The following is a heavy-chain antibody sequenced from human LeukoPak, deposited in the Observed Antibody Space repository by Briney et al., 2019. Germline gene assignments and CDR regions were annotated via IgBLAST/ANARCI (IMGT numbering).Heavy chain of an antibody. D-gene: IGHD6-13*01. CDR2: IYHSGST. Sequence: SETLSLTCAVSGGSISSSNWWSWVRQPPGKGLEWIGEIYHSGSTNYNPSLKSRVTISVDKSKNQFSLKLSSVTAADTAVYYCARVDSSSWYVPFYYYYYMDVWGKGTTVTVSS. V-gene: IGHV4-4*02. CDR3: ARVDSSSWYVPFYYYYYMDV. CDR1: GGSISSSNW. J-gene: IGHJ6*03.